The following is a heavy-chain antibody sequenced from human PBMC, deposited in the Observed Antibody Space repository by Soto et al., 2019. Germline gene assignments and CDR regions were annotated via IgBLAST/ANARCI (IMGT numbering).Heavy chain of an antibody. CDR1: GFTFSSYG. D-gene: IGHD3-22*01. CDR2: ISYDGSNK. V-gene: IGHV3-30*18. Sequence: GGSLRLSCAASGFTFSSYGMHWVRQAPGKGLEWVAVISYDGSNKYYADSVKGRFTISRDNSKNTLYLQMNSLRAEDTAVYYCAKDQEDSSGYYDPSDYWGQGTLVTVSS. J-gene: IGHJ4*02. CDR3: AKDQEDSSGYYDPSDY.